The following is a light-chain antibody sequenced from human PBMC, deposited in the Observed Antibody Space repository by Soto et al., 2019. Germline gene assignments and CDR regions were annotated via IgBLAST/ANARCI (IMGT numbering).Light chain of an antibody. CDR2: DVS. CDR1: SSDVGGYNY. CDR3: SSYAGSYTV. J-gene: IGLJ2*01. Sequence: QSALTQPRSVSGSPGQSVTISCTGTSSDVGGYNYVSWYQQYPGRAPKFMIYDVSKRPSGVPDRFSGSKSGNTASLTISGLQAEDEADYYCSSYAGSYTVFGGGTKLTVL. V-gene: IGLV2-11*01.